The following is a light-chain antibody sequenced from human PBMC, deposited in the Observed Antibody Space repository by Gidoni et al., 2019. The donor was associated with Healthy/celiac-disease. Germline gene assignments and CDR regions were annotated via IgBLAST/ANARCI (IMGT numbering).Light chain of an antibody. CDR2: AAS. CDR1: PSIISY. V-gene: IGKV1-39*01. CDR3: QQSYSTLLP. Sequence: DIQMTQSPSSLSASVGDRVTITCRASPSIISYLNWYQQKPGQAPQLLIYAASSLQRGVPAWFSGSGSGTDFTLTISSLPPEDFASYYCQQSYSTLLPFGGGTKVEIK. J-gene: IGKJ4*01.